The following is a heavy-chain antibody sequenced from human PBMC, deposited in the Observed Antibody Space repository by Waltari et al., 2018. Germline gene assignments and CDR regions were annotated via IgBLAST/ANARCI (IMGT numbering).Heavy chain of an antibody. D-gene: IGHD4-17*01. V-gene: IGHV1-24*01. Sequence: QVQLVQSGAEVKKPGASVKVSCKVSGYTLTELSMHWVRQAPGKGLEWMGGFDPEDGETIYAQKFQGRVTMTEDTSTDTAYMELSSLRSEDTAVYYCATGRVKHDYGDYVPFYYFDYWGQGTLVTVSS. CDR1: GYTLTELS. CDR3: ATGRVKHDYGDYVPFYYFDY. CDR2: FDPEDGET. J-gene: IGHJ4*02.